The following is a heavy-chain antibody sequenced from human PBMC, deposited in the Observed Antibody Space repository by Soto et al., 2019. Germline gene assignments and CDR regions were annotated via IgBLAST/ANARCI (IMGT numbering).Heavy chain of an antibody. Sequence: PGGSLRLSCASSGFTYTTYTMHWVRQAPGKGLEWVAVISYDGNNKFYADSVKGRFTISRDNSKNTMYLQMNSLRAEDTAVYYCAKLGGLGYWGQGTLVTVSS. CDR2: ISYDGNNK. CDR1: GFTYTTYT. D-gene: IGHD3-16*01. CDR3: AKLGGLGY. J-gene: IGHJ4*02. V-gene: IGHV3-30-3*02.